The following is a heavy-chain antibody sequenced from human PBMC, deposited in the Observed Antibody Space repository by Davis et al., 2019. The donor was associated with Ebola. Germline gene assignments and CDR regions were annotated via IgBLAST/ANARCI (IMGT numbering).Heavy chain of an antibody. Sequence: AASVKVSCKASGYTFTSYAMHWVRQAPGQRLEWMGWINAGNGNTKYSQKLQGRVTMTTDTSTSTAYMELRSLRSDDTAVYYCARGRSGSSGCCGWYFDLWGRGTLVTVSS. CDR2: INAGNGNT. CDR1: GYTFTSYA. J-gene: IGHJ2*01. D-gene: IGHD6-19*01. V-gene: IGHV1-3*01. CDR3: ARGRSGSSGCCGWYFDL.